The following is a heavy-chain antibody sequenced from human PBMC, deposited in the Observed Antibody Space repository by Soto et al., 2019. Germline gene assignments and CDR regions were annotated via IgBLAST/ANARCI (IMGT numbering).Heavy chain of an antibody. D-gene: IGHD2-2*01. CDR3: AKVWGRYCSSTSCGPVDY. CDR2: ISGSGGST. V-gene: IGHV3-23*01. Sequence: EVQLLESGGGLVQPGGSLRLSCAASGFTFSSYAMSWVRQAPGKGLEWVSAISGSGGSTYYADSVKGRFTISRDNSKNTLYLQMNSLRAEDTAVYYCAKVWGRYCSSTSCGPVDYWGQGTLVTVSS. J-gene: IGHJ4*02. CDR1: GFTFSSYA.